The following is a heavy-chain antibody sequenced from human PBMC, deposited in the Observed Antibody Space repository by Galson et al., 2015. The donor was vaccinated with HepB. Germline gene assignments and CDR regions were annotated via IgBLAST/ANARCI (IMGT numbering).Heavy chain of an antibody. V-gene: IGHV3-48*01. CDR3: ASNLGVVGGN. Sequence: SLRLSCAASGLTFSSDSMNWVRQAPGKGLEWVSYISSSGSTIYYADSVKGRFTISRDNAKNSLDLQMISLRAEDTAVYYCASNLGVVGGNWGQGTLVTVSS. D-gene: IGHD2-21*01. CDR1: GLTFSSDS. CDR2: ISSSGSTI. J-gene: IGHJ4*02.